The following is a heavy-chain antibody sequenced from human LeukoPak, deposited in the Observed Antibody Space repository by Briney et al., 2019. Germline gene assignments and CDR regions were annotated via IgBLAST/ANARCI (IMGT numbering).Heavy chain of an antibody. V-gene: IGHV3-23*01. CDR3: AKVIDYGALDACDI. Sequence: PGGSLTLSCAASGFSFHTYAMTWLRQAPGKGLEWVSGLSSSGQSPNSATSVLGRFSISRDNAQQRLFLQINNLIVDATATYYCAKVIDYGALDACDIWGQGTVVTVSS. CDR2: LSSSGQSP. CDR1: GFSFHTYA. D-gene: IGHD4-17*01. J-gene: IGHJ3*02.